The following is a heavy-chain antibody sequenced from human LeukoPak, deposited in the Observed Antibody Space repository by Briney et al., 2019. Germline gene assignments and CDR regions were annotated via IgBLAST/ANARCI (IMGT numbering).Heavy chain of an antibody. D-gene: IGHD3-9*01. CDR3: AVLRYFDWPLDV. CDR2: INPNSGGT. J-gene: IGHJ6*02. Sequence: ASVKVSCKASGYTFTGYYMHWVRQAPGQGLEWMGWINPNSGGTNYAQKFQGRVTMTRDTSISTVYMELSRLRSDDTAVYYCAVLRYFDWPLDVWGQGTTVTVSS. CDR1: GYTFTGYY. V-gene: IGHV1-2*02.